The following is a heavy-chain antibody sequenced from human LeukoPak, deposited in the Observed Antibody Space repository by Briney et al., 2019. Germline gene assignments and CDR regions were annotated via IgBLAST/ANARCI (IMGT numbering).Heavy chain of an antibody. Sequence: GGSLRLSCAASGFTVSSNYMTWVRQAPGKGLEWASVIYRGGNTYYADSVKGRFSISRNNSKNTVYLQMNSLRAEDTAVYYCARLVTWTTVINSGWFDPWGQGTLVTVSS. CDR2: IYRGGNT. CDR3: ARLVTWTTVINSGWFDP. CDR1: GFTVSSNY. V-gene: IGHV3-66*04. J-gene: IGHJ5*02. D-gene: IGHD4-23*01.